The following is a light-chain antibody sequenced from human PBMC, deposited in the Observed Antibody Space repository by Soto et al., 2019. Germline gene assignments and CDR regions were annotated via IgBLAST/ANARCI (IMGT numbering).Light chain of an antibody. Sequence: DIPMTQSPSTLSASVGDRVTITCRASQSISSWLAWYQQKPGKAPNLLIYKASSLESGVPSRFSGSGSGTEFPLTISSLQPDDFATYYCQQYNSYPTFGQGTRLEIK. V-gene: IGKV1-5*03. CDR2: KAS. J-gene: IGKJ5*01. CDR3: QQYNSYPT. CDR1: QSISSW.